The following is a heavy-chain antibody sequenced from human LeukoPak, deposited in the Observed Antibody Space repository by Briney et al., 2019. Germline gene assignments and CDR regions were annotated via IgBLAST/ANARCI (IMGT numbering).Heavy chain of an antibody. CDR1: GFTFSSYS. V-gene: IGHV3-21*01. CDR2: ISSSSSYI. Sequence: GGSLRLSCAASGFTFSSYSMNWVRQAPGKGLEWVSSISSSSSYIYYADSVKGRFTISRDNAKNSLYLQMNSLRAEDTAVYYCARDSGSYLGGAFDIWGQGTMVTVSS. CDR3: ARDSGSYLGGAFDI. J-gene: IGHJ3*02. D-gene: IGHD1-26*01.